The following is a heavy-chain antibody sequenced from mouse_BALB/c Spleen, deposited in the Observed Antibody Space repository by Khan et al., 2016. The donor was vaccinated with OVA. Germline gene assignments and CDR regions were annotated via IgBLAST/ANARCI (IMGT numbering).Heavy chain of an antibody. D-gene: IGHD2-9*01. Sequence: EVELVESGGDLVKPGGSLKLSCAASGFTFSSYGMSWVRQTPDKRLEWVATISSGGSYTYYPDSVKGRFTISRDNVKNTLYLQMSSLKSEDTAMYYCARAYYGNDYYAMDYWGQGTSVTVSS. V-gene: IGHV5-6*01. CDR1: GFTFSSYG. J-gene: IGHJ4*01. CDR2: ISSGGSYT. CDR3: ARAYYGNDYYAMDY.